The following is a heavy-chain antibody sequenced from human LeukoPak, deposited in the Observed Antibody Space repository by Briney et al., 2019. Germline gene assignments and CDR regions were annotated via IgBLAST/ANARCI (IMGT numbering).Heavy chain of an antibody. Sequence: SETLSLTCSVSGGSIRTTTWWSWVRQPPGKGLEWIGDIFHYGTTNYNPSPKSRVTMSVDASSNQFSLTLNSVTAADTAVYYCAGWGVDYGGNFEYSDYWGQGTLVTVSS. CDR2: IFHYGTT. D-gene: IGHD4-23*01. CDR3: AGWGVDYGGNFEYSDY. V-gene: IGHV4-4*02. CDR1: GGSIRTTTW. J-gene: IGHJ4*02.